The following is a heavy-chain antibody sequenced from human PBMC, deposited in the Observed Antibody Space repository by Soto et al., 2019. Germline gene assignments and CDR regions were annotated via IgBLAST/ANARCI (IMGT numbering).Heavy chain of an antibody. J-gene: IGHJ4*02. Sequence: EVQLVESGGGLVQPGGSLKLSCAASGFIFSDSALHWVRQASGKGLEWVGRIRRKANNYATTYAASVEGRFASTSDDSKNTASLQMNSLKTEDTAIYYCTRGIDVWSGYPSYYLDYWGQGTLVTVSS. CDR2: IRRKANNYAT. CDR1: GFIFSDSA. CDR3: TRGIDVWSGYPSYYLDY. D-gene: IGHD3-3*01. V-gene: IGHV3-73*02.